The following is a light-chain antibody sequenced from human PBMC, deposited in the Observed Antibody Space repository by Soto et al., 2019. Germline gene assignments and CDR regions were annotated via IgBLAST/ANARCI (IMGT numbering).Light chain of an antibody. CDR3: QQYGSSGT. J-gene: IGKJ1*01. V-gene: IGKV3-20*01. CDR1: QSFSNNY. Sequence: IVLTQSQGNLSLSPGERATLSCRASQSFSNNYLAWYQQKPGQAPRLLIYGASNRATGIPDRFSGSGSGTDFTLTISRLEPEDFAVYYCQQYGSSGTFGQGTKVDIK. CDR2: GAS.